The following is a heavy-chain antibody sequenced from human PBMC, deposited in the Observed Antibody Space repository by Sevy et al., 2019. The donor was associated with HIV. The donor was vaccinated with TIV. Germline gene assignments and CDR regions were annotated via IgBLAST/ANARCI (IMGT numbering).Heavy chain of an antibody. D-gene: IGHD3-10*01. V-gene: IGHV3-23*01. Sequence: GGSLRLSCAASGFTFSTYAMTWVRQAPGKGLEWVSVISLSGGDTYYANSVKGRFTISRDNSKNTLYLQMNSLTAEDTAVYYCAKDRVSGTYYTGDFDYWGQGTLVTVPS. CDR2: ISLSGGDT. J-gene: IGHJ4*02. CDR3: AKDRVSGTYYTGDFDY. CDR1: GFTFSTYA.